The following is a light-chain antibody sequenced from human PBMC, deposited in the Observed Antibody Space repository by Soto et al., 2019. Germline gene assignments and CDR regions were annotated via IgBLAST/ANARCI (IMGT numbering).Light chain of an antibody. CDR3: QQYGSSPLT. Sequence: EIVLTQSPGTLTLSPGERATLSCRASQSFSSSSLAWYQQKPGQAPRLLIYDASSRATGIPDRFSGSGSGTDFTLTSSRLEPEHFAVYYCQQYGSSPLTFGGGAKVEI. CDR1: QSFSSSS. CDR2: DAS. V-gene: IGKV3-20*01. J-gene: IGKJ4*01.